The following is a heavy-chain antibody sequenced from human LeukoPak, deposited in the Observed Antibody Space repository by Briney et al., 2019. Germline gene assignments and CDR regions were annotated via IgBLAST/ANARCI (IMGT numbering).Heavy chain of an antibody. V-gene: IGHV4-31*03. CDR2: IYYSGST. D-gene: IGHD3-16*02. Sequence: SQTLSLTCTVSGGSISSGGYYWSWIRQHPGKGLEWIGYIYYSGSTYYNPSLESRVTISVDTSKNQFSLKLSSVTAADTAVYYCARVPVTRPGAFDIWGQGTMVTVSS. CDR1: GGSISSGGYY. CDR3: ARVPVTRPGAFDI. J-gene: IGHJ3*02.